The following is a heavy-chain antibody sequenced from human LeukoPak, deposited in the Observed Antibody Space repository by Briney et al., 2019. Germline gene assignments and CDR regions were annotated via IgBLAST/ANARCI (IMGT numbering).Heavy chain of an antibody. D-gene: IGHD3-10*01. CDR3: ARRVYYGSGSYVLYWFDP. V-gene: IGHV4-39*01. Sequence: SETLSLTCTVSGGSIRSSSYYWGWIRQPPGKGLEWIGSIFYSGSTYYNPSLKSRVTISVDTSKNQFSLKLSSVTAADTAVYYCARRVYYGSGSYVLYWFDPWGQGTLVTVSS. J-gene: IGHJ5*02. CDR1: GGSIRSSSYY. CDR2: IFYSGST.